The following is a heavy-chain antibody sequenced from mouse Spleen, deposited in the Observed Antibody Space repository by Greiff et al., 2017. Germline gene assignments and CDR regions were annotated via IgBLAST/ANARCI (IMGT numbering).Heavy chain of an antibody. CDR3: ARSDSYYSYDDGVDY. V-gene: IGHV1-80*01. J-gene: IGHJ2*01. CDR1: GYAFSSYW. D-gene: IGHD2-12*01. Sequence: VQLQESGAELVKPGASVKISCKASGYAFSSYWMNWVKQRPGKGLEWIGQIYPGDGDTNYNGKFKGKATLTADKSSSTAYMQLSSLTSEDSAVYFCARSDSYYSYDDGVDYWGQGTTLTVSS. CDR2: IYPGDGDT.